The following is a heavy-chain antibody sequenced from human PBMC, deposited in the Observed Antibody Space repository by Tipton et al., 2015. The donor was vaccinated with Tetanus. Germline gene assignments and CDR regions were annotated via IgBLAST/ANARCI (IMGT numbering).Heavy chain of an antibody. J-gene: IGHJ4*02. CDR2: STPILGTT. CDR1: GYTFSNYG. CDR3: ARAPNSISRAYDY. D-gene: IGHD2-21*01. Sequence: QLVQSGAEMKKPGASVKVSCKASGYTFSNYGITWVRQAPGQGLEWVGGSTPILGTTNSAPKFQGRVTITADESTNTAYMELSSLRSDDSAVYYCARAPNSISRAYDYWGQGPQIIVSS. V-gene: IGHV1-69*01.